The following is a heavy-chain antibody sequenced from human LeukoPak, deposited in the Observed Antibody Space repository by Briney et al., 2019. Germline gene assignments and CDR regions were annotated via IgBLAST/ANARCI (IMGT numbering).Heavy chain of an antibody. V-gene: IGHV3-30*02. J-gene: IGHJ6*03. CDR1: GFTFSSYG. CDR3: AKEGTSYYYMDV. CDR2: IRYDGSNK. Sequence: GGSLRLSCAASGFTFSSYGMHWVRQAPGKGLVWVAFIRYDGSNKYYAESVKGRFTISRGNSKNTLYLQMNSLRAEDTAVYYCAKEGTSYYYMDVWGKGTTVTVSS. D-gene: IGHD2-2*01.